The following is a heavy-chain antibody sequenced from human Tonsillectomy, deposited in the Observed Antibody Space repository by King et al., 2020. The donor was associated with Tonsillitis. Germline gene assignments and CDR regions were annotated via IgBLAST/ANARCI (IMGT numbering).Heavy chain of an antibody. CDR2: ISGSGGSR. CDR3: AKEAVAPSYWYFDL. Sequence: VQLVESGRNLVQPGGSLRLSCAASGFTFSSYAMSWVCQAPGKGLEWVSAISGSGGSRYYADSVKGRFTISRDNSKNMLYLQMNSLRAEDTAVYYCAKEAVAPSYWYFDLWGRGTLVTVSS. V-gene: IGHV3-23*04. CDR1: GFTFSSYA. J-gene: IGHJ2*01. D-gene: IGHD6-19*01.